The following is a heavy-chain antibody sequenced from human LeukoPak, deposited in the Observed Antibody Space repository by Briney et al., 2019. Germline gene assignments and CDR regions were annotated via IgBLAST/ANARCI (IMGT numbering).Heavy chain of an antibody. J-gene: IGHJ4*02. V-gene: IGHV1-8*01. CDR1: GYTFTSYD. Sequence: ASVKVSSTASGYTFTSYDINWVRQATGQGLEWMGWMNPNSGNTGYAQKFQGRVTMTRSTSINTAYMELNSLTSEDTAVYYCARSSVGARRRIDYWGQGSLVTVSS. CDR2: MNPNSGNT. CDR3: ARSSVGARRRIDY. D-gene: IGHD1-26*01.